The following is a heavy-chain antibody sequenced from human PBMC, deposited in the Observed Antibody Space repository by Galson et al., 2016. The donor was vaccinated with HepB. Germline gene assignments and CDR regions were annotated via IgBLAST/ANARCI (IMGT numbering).Heavy chain of an antibody. J-gene: IGHJ4*02. CDR1: GDSATGGQGS. CDR3: VSGAFDS. Sequence: SETLSLTCKVSGDSATGGQGSWGWIRQSPGKGLEWVGTAFHTGRPFYNPSLRSRLTIDVDTSKRHISLSLTSVTAADTAVYYCVSGAFDSWGQGALVIVSS. D-gene: IGHD3-10*01. V-gene: IGHV4-39*02. CDR2: AFHTGRP.